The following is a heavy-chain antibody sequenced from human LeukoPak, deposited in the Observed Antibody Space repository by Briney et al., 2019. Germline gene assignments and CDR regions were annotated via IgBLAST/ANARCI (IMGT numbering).Heavy chain of an antibody. CDR2: IKQDGSEK. J-gene: IGHJ4*02. Sequence: PGGSLRLSCAASGFTFSSYWMSWVRQAPGKGLEWVANIKQDGSEKYYVDSVKGRFTISRDNAKNSLYLQMNSLRAEDTAVYYCAKRTGTPTYYFDYWGQGTLVTVSS. D-gene: IGHD1-7*01. CDR1: GFTFSSYW. CDR3: AKRTGTPTYYFDY. V-gene: IGHV3-7*01.